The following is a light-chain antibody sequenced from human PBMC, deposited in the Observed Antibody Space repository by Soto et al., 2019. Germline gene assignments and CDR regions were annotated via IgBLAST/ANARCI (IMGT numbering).Light chain of an antibody. CDR2: QVT. J-gene: IGLJ1*01. CDR1: TRDIAGYNY. V-gene: IGLV2-14*01. Sequence: QSSLSQPASVSGSLGHSITISCTGTTRDIAGYNYISWYQQLPGKAPKLMIYQVTIRPSGISNRFSGSKSGNTASLTISGLQAEDEADYYCTPFSSSTSLYVFGTGTKVT. CDR3: TPFSSSTSLYV.